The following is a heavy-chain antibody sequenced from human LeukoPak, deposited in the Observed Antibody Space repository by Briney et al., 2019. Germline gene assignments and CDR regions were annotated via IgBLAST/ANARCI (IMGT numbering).Heavy chain of an antibody. V-gene: IGHV3-23*01. CDR1: GFTFSNYA. D-gene: IGHD3-10*01. Sequence: GGSLRLSCAASGFTFSNYAMTWVRQPPGKGLEWVSSILGNGGGTFYADSVKGRFTISRDNSENTLFLQMNSLRADDAAIYYCAKDQIGVLPDAFDIWGQGTMVSVSS. CDR3: AKDQIGVLPDAFDI. J-gene: IGHJ3*02. CDR2: ILGNGGGT.